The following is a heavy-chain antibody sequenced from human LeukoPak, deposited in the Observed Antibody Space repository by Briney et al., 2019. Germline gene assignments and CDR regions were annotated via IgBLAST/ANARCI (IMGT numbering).Heavy chain of an antibody. J-gene: IGHJ5*02. CDR2: INHSGST. Sequence: SETLSLTCAVYGGSFSGYYWSWIRQPPGKGLEWIGEINHSGSTNYNPSLKSRVTISVDTSKNHFSLRLSSLTAADTAVYYSARLVGGAAGIRYNWFDPWGQGTLVTVSS. D-gene: IGHD6-13*01. CDR1: GGSFSGYY. V-gene: IGHV4-34*01. CDR3: ARLVGGAAGIRYNWFDP.